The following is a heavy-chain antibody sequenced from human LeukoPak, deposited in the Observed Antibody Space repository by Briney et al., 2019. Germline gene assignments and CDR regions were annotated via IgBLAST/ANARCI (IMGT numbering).Heavy chain of an antibody. V-gene: IGHV3-30*03. Sequence: GGSLRLSCAASGFTFSSHGMHCVRQAPGKGVEGVAVIANDGRGKKYADSVKGRFTISRDHSKNTLYLQMNSLRAEDTAVYYCARGYSYGFWFDPWGQGTLVTVSS. CDR3: ARGYSYGFWFDP. J-gene: IGHJ5*02. D-gene: IGHD5-18*01. CDR2: IANDGRGK. CDR1: GFTFSSHG.